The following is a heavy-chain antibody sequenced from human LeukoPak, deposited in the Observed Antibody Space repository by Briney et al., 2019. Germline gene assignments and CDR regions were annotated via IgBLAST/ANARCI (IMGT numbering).Heavy chain of an antibody. Sequence: ASVKVSCKASGYTFTSYGISWVRQAPGQGLEWMGWISAYNGNTNYAQKLQGRVTMTTDTSTSTAYMELRSLRSDDTAVYYCAIPLFRRGCSSTSCSLGYRGQGTLVTVSS. CDR2: ISAYNGNT. CDR3: AIPLFRRGCSSTSCSLGY. D-gene: IGHD2-2*01. J-gene: IGHJ4*02. V-gene: IGHV1-18*04. CDR1: GYTFTSYG.